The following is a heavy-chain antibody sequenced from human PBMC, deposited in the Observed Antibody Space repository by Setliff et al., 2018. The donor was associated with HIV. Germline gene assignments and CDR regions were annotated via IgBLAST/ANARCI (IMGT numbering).Heavy chain of an antibody. Sequence: SVKVSCKASGGTFSSYAISWVRQAPGQGLEWMGGIIPIFGTANYAQKFQRRLTITADESTNTAYMELIGLKSEDTAVYYCARDPTGGAARFDYWGQGTLVTVSS. CDR3: ARDPTGGAARFDY. CDR1: GGTFSSYA. J-gene: IGHJ4*02. V-gene: IGHV1-69*13. CDR2: IIPIFGTA. D-gene: IGHD6-6*01.